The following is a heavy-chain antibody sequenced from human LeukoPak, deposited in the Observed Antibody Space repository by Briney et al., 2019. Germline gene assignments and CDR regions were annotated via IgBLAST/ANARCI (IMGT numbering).Heavy chain of an antibody. Sequence: GGSLRLSCAASGFTFSSYDMHWVRQATGKGLEWVSAIGTAGDTYYPGSVKGRFTISRENAKNSLYLQMNSLRAGDTAVYYCARALKDTAMVRDYYYYGMDVWGQGTTVTVSS. J-gene: IGHJ6*02. D-gene: IGHD5-18*01. CDR2: IGTAGDT. V-gene: IGHV3-13*04. CDR1: GFTFSSYD. CDR3: ARALKDTAMVRDYYYYGMDV.